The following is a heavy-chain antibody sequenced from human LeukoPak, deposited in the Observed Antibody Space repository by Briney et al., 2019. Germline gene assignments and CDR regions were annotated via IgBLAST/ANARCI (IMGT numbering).Heavy chain of an antibody. V-gene: IGHV1-2*02. D-gene: IGHD3-10*01. CDR2: INPNSGGT. CDR1: GYTFTGYY. J-gene: IGHJ4*02. CDR3: ARGRSTMVRGVIIIDN. Sequence: ASVKVSCKASGYTFTGYYMHWVRQAPGQGLEWMGWINPNSGGTNYAQTFQGRVTMTRDTSISTAYMELSRLRSDDTAVYYCARGRSTMVRGVIIIDNWGQGTLVTAST.